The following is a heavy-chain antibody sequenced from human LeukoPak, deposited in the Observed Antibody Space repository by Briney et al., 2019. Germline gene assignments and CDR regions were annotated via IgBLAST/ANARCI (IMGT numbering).Heavy chain of an antibody. CDR3: GRDDCTSTSCYLGAISP. J-gene: IGHJ5*02. CDR1: GYTFTSYG. V-gene: IGHV1-18*01. D-gene: IGHD2-2*01. Sequence: ASVKLSCKASGYTFTSYGISWLRQAPGLGLEWLGWISPYNGDTNYAQKVQGRGTMTTGTSTSTDYMELRSLRSDDTAMYYCGRDDCTSTSCYLGAISPWGQGTLVTVSS. CDR2: ISPYNGDT.